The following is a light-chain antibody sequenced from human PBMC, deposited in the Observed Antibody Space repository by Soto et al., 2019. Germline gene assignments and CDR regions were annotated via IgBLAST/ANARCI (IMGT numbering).Light chain of an antibody. V-gene: IGKV1-5*01. J-gene: IGKJ1*01. Sequence: DVQMTQSPSSLTGSVGDRVTITCRASQTISSWLAWYQQKPGKAPKLLIYDASSLESGVPSRFSGSGSGTEFTLTISSLQPDDFATYYCQHYNSNSWTFGQGTKVDIK. CDR3: QHYNSNSWT. CDR2: DAS. CDR1: QTISSW.